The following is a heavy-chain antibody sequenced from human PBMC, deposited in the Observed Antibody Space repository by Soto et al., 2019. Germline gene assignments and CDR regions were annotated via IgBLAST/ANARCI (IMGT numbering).Heavy chain of an antibody. D-gene: IGHD6-19*01. Sequence: ASVKGSCKASGYTFSTYGRHCVRQAPGQRLEWMGGISAGNGNTKYSQKFEGRLTSTRDTSASTAYMELRTLRPEDTAVYYCARAEMQGWDYYYSMEVWGKGTTVTVSS. CDR1: GYTFSTYG. CDR3: ARAEMQGWDYYYSMEV. CDR2: ISAGNGNT. J-gene: IGHJ6*03. V-gene: IGHV1-3*01.